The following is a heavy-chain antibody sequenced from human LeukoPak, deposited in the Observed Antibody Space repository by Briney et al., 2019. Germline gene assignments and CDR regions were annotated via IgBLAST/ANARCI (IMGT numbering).Heavy chain of an antibody. CDR2: IKSKTDGGTT. D-gene: IGHD3-9*01. Sequence: GGSLRLSCAASGFTFSNAWMSWVRQAPGKGLEWVGRIKSKTDGGTTDYAAPVEGRFTISRDDSKNTLYLQMNSLKTEDTAVYYCTTGDILTGPDAFDIWGQGTMVTVSS. CDR3: TTGDILTGPDAFDI. J-gene: IGHJ3*02. V-gene: IGHV3-15*01. CDR1: GFTFSNAW.